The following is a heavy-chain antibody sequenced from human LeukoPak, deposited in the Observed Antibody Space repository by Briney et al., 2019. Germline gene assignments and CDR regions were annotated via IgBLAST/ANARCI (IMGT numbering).Heavy chain of an antibody. D-gene: IGHD2-21*01. CDR3: AKTAYCARPQFDP. V-gene: IGHV3-23*01. Sequence: GGSLRLSCAASGFTFSTYAMSWVRQAPGKGLEWVSTISDSGSDTYYADSVKGRFPISRDNSKNTLYLQMKSLTAEDTALYYCAKTAYCARPQFDPWGQGTLVTVSS. CDR1: GFTFSTYA. CDR2: ISDSGSDT. J-gene: IGHJ5*02.